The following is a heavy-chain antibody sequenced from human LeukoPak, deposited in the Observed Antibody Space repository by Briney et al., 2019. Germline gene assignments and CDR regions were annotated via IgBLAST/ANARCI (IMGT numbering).Heavy chain of an antibody. J-gene: IGHJ4*02. V-gene: IGHV3-23*01. CDR1: GFTFNSYA. CDR3: AKGRAAMGDFDY. CDR2: ISGSGRST. Sequence: QPGGSLRLSCAASGFTFNSYALTWVRQAPGKGLESVSTISGSGRSTFYAGSVKGRFTISRDNSKNTLYLQMNSLRAEDTAVYYCAKGRAAMGDFDYWGQGTLVTVSS. D-gene: IGHD5-18*01.